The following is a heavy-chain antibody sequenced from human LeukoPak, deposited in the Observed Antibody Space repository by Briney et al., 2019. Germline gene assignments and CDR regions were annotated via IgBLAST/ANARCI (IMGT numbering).Heavy chain of an antibody. CDR2: INHSGST. CDR1: GGSFSGYY. D-gene: IGHD6-13*01. CDR3: ARATYSSSLGY. J-gene: IGHJ4*02. Sequence: SETLSLTCAVYGGSFSGYYWSWLRQPPGKGLEWIGEINHSGSTNYNPSLKSRVTISVDTSKNQFSLKLSSVTAADTAVYYCARATYSSSLGYWGQGTLVTVSS. V-gene: IGHV4-34*01.